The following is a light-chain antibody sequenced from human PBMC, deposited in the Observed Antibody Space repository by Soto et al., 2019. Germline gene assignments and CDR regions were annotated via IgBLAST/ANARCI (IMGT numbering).Light chain of an antibody. CDR2: GAS. V-gene: IGKV3-20*01. CDR3: QQYGPPRYI. CDR1: QSVSSSY. Sequence: EIVLTQSPGTLSLSPGERATLSCRASQSVSSSYLAWYQQKPGQAPRLLIYGASNRAAGTPDRFSGSGSGTGFTLTISRLEPEDFAVYYCQQYGPPRYIFGQGTKLEIK. J-gene: IGKJ2*01.